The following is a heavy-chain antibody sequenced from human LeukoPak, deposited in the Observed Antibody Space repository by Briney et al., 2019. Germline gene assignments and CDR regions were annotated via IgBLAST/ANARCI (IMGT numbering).Heavy chain of an antibody. Sequence: SETLSLTCTVSGYSISSGYYWGWIRQPPGKGLEWIANIYYSGGTYYKPSLKSRVTISVDTSKNQFSLKLSSVTAADTAVYYCARGLPGIAVKGTNFDYWGQGTLVTVSS. D-gene: IGHD6-19*01. V-gene: IGHV4-38-2*02. CDR2: IYYSGGT. CDR1: GYSISSGYY. J-gene: IGHJ4*02. CDR3: ARGLPGIAVKGTNFDY.